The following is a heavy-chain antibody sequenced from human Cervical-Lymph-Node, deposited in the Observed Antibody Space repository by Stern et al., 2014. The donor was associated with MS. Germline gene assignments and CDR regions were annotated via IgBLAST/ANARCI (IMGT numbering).Heavy chain of an antibody. CDR2: IYWDDAT. Sequence: QVTLRESGPTLVIPTQTLTLTCTFSGFSLTTNGVSVGLIPQSPGKALECLALIYWDDATRYSPSLKSRLSITKDTSKNQVLLTMTNVEPVDTATYYCAHRDDWQLDFAYWGQGIPVTVSS. D-gene: IGHD6-6*01. CDR3: AHRDDWQLDFAY. J-gene: IGHJ4*02. CDR1: GFSLTTNGVS. V-gene: IGHV2-5*02.